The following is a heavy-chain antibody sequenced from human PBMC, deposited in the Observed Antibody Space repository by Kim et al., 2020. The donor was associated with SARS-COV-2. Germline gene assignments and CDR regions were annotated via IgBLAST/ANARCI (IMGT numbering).Heavy chain of an antibody. CDR3: AKHYGSGSGMDYFDY. CDR2: ISGTSGHT. Sequence: GGSLRLSCAASGTTFSSYAMSWVRQAPGKGLEWVSGISGTSGHTYYADSVTGRFTISRDNSNNMLYLQMNSLRAEDTALYYCAKHYGSGSGMDYFDYWGQGTLVTVSS. J-gene: IGHJ4*02. CDR1: GTTFSSYA. V-gene: IGHV3-23*01. D-gene: IGHD3-10*01.